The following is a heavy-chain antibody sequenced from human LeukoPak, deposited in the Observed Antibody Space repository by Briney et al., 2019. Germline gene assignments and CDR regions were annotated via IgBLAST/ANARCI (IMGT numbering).Heavy chain of an antibody. CDR3: ARSCRSGYSSGFDY. D-gene: IGHD3-3*01. Sequence: GGSLRLSCAASGFTFDDYAMHWVRQAPGKGLEWVSGISWNSIGIGYADSVKGRFTISRDNAKNSLYLQMNSLRAEDTALYYCARSCRSGYSSGFDYWGQGTLVTVSS. CDR2: ISWNSIGI. V-gene: IGHV3-9*01. CDR1: GFTFDDYA. J-gene: IGHJ4*02.